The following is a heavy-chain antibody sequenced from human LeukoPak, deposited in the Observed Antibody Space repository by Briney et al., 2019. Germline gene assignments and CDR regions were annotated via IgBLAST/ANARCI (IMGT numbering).Heavy chain of an antibody. V-gene: IGHV3-23*01. CDR3: AKPARTDYADY. J-gene: IGHJ4*02. CDR1: GFTFSTYA. Sequence: PGGSLRLSCAASGFTFSTYAMSWVRQAPGKGLEWVSYISSSGSTIYYADSVKGRFTISRDNSKNTLYLQMNSLRAEDTAVYYCAKPARTDYADYWGQGTLVTVSS. D-gene: IGHD1-14*01. CDR2: ISSSGSTI.